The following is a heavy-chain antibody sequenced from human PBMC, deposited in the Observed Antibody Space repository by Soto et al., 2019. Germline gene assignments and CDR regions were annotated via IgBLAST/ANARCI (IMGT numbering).Heavy chain of an antibody. Sequence: SVKVSCKASGGTFSSYAISWVRQAPGQGLEWMGGIIPIFGTANYAQKFQGRVTITADESTSTAYMELSSLRSEDTAVYYCASHYNWNDKANIDYWGQGTLVTVSS. CDR2: IIPIFGTA. CDR3: ASHYNWNDKANIDY. CDR1: GGTFSSYA. V-gene: IGHV1-69*13. J-gene: IGHJ4*02. D-gene: IGHD1-20*01.